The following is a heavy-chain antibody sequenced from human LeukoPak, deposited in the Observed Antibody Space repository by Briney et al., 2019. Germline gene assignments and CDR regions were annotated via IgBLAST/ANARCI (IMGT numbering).Heavy chain of an antibody. D-gene: IGHD6-19*01. Sequence: PGGSLRLSCAASGFRFSSYWMNWVRQAPGKGLAWVAYIKEDGSEKYYLSSVRGRFTISRDNAKNSLYLQMSGLRVEDTAVYFCAGPRRQWLLLDAFDLWGQGTMVTVSS. V-gene: IGHV3-7*01. CDR3: AGPRRQWLLLDAFDL. CDR2: IKEDGSEK. J-gene: IGHJ3*01. CDR1: GFRFSSYW.